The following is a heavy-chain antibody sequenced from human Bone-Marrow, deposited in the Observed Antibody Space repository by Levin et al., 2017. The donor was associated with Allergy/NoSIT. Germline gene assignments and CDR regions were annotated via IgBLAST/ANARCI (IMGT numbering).Heavy chain of an antibody. CDR1: GFAFDDYA. Sequence: GGSLRLSCVGSGFAFDDYAMNWVRQVPGRGLEWVAGISWNSGTIGHAASVGGRFTISRDNAKNSLYLQMNSLRPEDSALYYCVKERVPRDSTGYYLTSEYFQHWGQGNLVTVSS. J-gene: IGHJ1*01. CDR2: ISWNSGTI. D-gene: IGHD2/OR15-2a*01. V-gene: IGHV3-9*01. CDR3: VKERVPRDSTGYYLTSEYFQH.